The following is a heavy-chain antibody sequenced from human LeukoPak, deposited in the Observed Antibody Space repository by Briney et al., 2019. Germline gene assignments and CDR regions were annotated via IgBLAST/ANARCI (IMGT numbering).Heavy chain of an antibody. D-gene: IGHD3-3*01. CDR1: GGSISSSSYY. CDR3: ASLVNLYYDFWSGYPGSIFDY. CDR2: IYYSGST. Sequence: SETLSLTCTASGGSISSSSYYWGWIRQPPGKGLEWIGSIYYSGSTYYNPSLKSRVSISVDTSKNQFSLKLSSVTAADTAVYYCASLVNLYYDFWSGYPGSIFDYWGQGTLVTVSS. V-gene: IGHV4-39*01. J-gene: IGHJ4*02.